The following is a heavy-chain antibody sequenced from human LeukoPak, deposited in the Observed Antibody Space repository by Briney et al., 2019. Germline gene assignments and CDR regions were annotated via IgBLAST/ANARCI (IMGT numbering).Heavy chain of an antibody. CDR1: GGTLSGYG. V-gene: IGHV1-18*01. CDR3: ARGAEAETSPLDF. D-gene: IGHD6-13*01. CDR2: ISAYNGNT. Sequence: GASVKVSCKASGGTLSGYGITWVRQAPGQGLEWMGWISAYNGNTNYAQKLQGRVTMTTDTSTSTAYMELRSLRSDDTAVYYCARGAEAETSPLDFWGQGTLVIVS. J-gene: IGHJ4*02.